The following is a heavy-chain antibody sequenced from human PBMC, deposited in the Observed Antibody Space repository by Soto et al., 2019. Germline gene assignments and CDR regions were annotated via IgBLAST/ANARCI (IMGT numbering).Heavy chain of an antibody. CDR2: INQDGGGS. Sequence: GGSLRLSCVASGFTFSSSFMGWVRQAPGKGLEWVANINQDGGGSYYVDSVQGRFTISRDNAKDSLFLQLNSLRGEDTAVYYCARYFRGSGRYFFDYWGQGTLVTVSS. D-gene: IGHD6-19*01. CDR1: GFTFSSSF. V-gene: IGHV3-7*03. J-gene: IGHJ4*02. CDR3: ARYFRGSGRYFFDY.